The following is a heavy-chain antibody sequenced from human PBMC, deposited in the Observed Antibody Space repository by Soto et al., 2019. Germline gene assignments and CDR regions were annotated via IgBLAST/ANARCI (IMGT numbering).Heavy chain of an antibody. CDR1: GGSISSGDYY. CDR2: IYYSGST. J-gene: IGHJ5*02. D-gene: IGHD3-3*01. Sequence: SETLSLTGTVSGGSISSGDYYWSWIRQPPGKGLEWIGYIYYSGSTYYNPSLKSRVTISVDTSKNQFSLKLSSVTAADTAVYYCARVGTYYDFWSGYSPGDWFDPWGQGTLVTVSS. V-gene: IGHV4-30-4*01. CDR3: ARVGTYYDFWSGYSPGDWFDP.